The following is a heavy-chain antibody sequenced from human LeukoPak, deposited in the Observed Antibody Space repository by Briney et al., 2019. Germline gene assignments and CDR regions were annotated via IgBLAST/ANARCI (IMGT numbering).Heavy chain of an antibody. CDR3: ARGNNVLMVTGCFDY. CDR2: ITSDGSST. J-gene: IGHJ4*02. V-gene: IGHV3-74*01. D-gene: IGHD2-21*02. Sequence: GGSLRLSCAASGFTFSSYWMHWVRQAPGKGLVWVSRITSDGSSTSYADSVKGRFTISRDNSKNTLYLQMNSLRAEDTAVYYCARGNNVLMVTGCFDYWGQGTLVTVSS. CDR1: GFTFSSYW.